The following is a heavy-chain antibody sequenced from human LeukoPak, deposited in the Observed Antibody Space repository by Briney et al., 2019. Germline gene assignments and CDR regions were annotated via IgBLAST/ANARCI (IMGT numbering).Heavy chain of an antibody. Sequence: HPGGSLRLSCAASGFTFSSTSMSWVRQAPGKGLEWVAVTVGGGDGTYYADSVKGRFTISRDNAQNSLYLQMNSLRAEDTAIYYCATSRDSSGYFFVNYFDNWGQGTLVTVSP. V-gene: IGHV3-23*01. D-gene: IGHD3-22*01. CDR3: ATSRDSSGYFFVNYFDN. CDR2: TVGGGDGT. CDR1: GFTFSSTS. J-gene: IGHJ4*02.